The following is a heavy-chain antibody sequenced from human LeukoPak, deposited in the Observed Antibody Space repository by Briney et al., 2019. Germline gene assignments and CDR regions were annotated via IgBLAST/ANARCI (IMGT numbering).Heavy chain of an antibody. CDR1: GFTFTSYS. J-gene: IGHJ4*02. D-gene: IGHD1-26*01. V-gene: IGHV3-23*01. CDR2: ISDGGGST. Sequence: GGSLRLSCAASGFTFTSYSMNWVRQAPGKGLEWVSTISDGGGSTYYADSVKGRFTISRDNSKNTLYLQVNSLRAEDRAVYYCAKGGKWDVTSFDYWGQGTLVTVSS. CDR3: AKGGKWDVTSFDY.